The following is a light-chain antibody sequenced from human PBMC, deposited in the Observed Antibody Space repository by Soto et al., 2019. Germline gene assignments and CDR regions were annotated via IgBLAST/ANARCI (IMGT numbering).Light chain of an antibody. J-gene: IGKJ1*01. V-gene: IGKV3-20*01. CDR1: QSVSSIY. CDR3: QQYSSFST. Sequence: EIVLTQSQGTRYLSPGERATLSWRASQSVSSIYLAWYQQKPGQAPRLLIYGASSRATGIPDRFSGSGSGTDFTLSIRRMEPEDFATYHCQQYSSFSTFCQGTKVDIK. CDR2: GAS.